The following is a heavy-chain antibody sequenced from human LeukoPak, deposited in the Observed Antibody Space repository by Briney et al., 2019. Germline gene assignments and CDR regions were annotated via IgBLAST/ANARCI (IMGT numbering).Heavy chain of an antibody. CDR1: GDSVSGHY. J-gene: IGHJ3*01. D-gene: IGHD5-12*01. CDR3: ARAPMAITTSAFPDAFDF. Sequence: SETLSLTCTVSGDSVSGHYWSWIRQTPGKGLEWIGYVSYSGGTNYNPSLKRRVSISLDTSKNQFSLKLSSPAAADLAVYYCARAPMAITTSAFPDAFDFWGQGTIVTVSS. V-gene: IGHV4-59*02. CDR2: VSYSGGT.